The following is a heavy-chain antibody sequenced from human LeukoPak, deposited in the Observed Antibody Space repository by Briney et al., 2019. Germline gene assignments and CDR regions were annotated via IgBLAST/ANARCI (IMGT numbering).Heavy chain of an antibody. V-gene: IGHV4-61*08. Sequence: SETLSLTCTVSGGSISSGGYYWSWIRQHPGKGLEWIGYIYYSGSTNYNPSLKSRVTISVDTSKNQFSLKLRSVTAADTAVYYCARVGYCSGGGCYGLDYWGQGTLVTVSS. CDR2: IYYSGST. CDR1: GGSISSGGYY. CDR3: ARVGYCSGGGCYGLDY. D-gene: IGHD2-15*01. J-gene: IGHJ4*02.